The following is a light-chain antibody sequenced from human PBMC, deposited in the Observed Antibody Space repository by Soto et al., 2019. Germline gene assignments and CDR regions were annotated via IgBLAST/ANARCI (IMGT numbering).Light chain of an antibody. Sequence: IQITQSPSSLSASVGDRVTITCQATQDIRKYLNWYQQKPGKAPKLLIYDASSLETGVPSRFSGSGSGTEFTLTISSLQTDDFATYYCQHYNSYGTFGQGTKVDI. CDR2: DAS. V-gene: IGKV1-5*01. CDR1: QDIRKY. J-gene: IGKJ1*01. CDR3: QHYNSYGT.